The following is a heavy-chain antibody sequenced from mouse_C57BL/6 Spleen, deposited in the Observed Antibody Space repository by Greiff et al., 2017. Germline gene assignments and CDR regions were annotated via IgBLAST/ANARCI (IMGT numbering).Heavy chain of an antibody. CDR1: GYTFTSYD. V-gene: IGHV1-85*01. CDR2: IYPRDGST. D-gene: IGHD1-1*01. CDR3: ARNPYYGSSYAMDY. J-gene: IGHJ4*01. Sequence: QVQLQQSGPELVKPGASVKLSCKASGYTFTSYDINWVKQRPGQGLEWIGWIYPRDGSTKYNEKFKGKATLTVDTSSSTAYMELHSLTSEDSAVYFGARNPYYGSSYAMDYWGQGTSVTVSS.